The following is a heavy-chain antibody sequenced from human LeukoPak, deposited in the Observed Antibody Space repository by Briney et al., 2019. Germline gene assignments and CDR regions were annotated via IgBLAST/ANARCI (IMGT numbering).Heavy chain of an antibody. D-gene: IGHD3-9*01. Sequence: SVKVSCKASGGTFSSYAISWVRQAPGQGLEWMGGIIPIFHTADYAQKFQGRVTITADKSTSTAYMELSSLRSEDTAVYYCARGGYYDILTGRAFDIWGQGTMVTVSS. V-gene: IGHV1-69*06. CDR1: GGTFSSYA. J-gene: IGHJ3*02. CDR2: IIPIFHTA. CDR3: ARGGYYDILTGRAFDI.